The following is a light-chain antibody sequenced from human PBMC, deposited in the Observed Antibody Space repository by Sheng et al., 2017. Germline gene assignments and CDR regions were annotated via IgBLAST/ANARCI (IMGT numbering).Light chain of an antibody. CDR1: QDISNY. V-gene: IGKV1-33*01. CDR3: QQYDNLSLFT. J-gene: IGKJ3*01. CDR2: DAS. Sequence: DIQMTQSPSSLSASVGDRVTITCQASQDISNYLNWYQQKPGKAPKLLIYDASNLETGVPSRFSGSGSGTDFTFTISSLQPEDIATYYCQQYDNLSLFTFGPGPKWISN.